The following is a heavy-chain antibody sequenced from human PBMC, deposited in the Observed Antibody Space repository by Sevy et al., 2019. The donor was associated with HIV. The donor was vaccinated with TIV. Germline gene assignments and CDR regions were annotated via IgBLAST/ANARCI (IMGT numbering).Heavy chain of an antibody. Sequence: GGSLRLSCAASGFAFSGSTVHWVRQASGKGLEWVGRIRSKAYNFATTYAALLKGRFTISRDDSKNTAYLQLNGLKTEDTAVYYCTGGAPYPMDVWGQGTTVTVSS. J-gene: IGHJ6*02. CDR2: IRSKAYNFAT. CDR3: TGGAPYPMDV. V-gene: IGHV3-73*01. CDR1: GFAFSGST. D-gene: IGHD3-10*01.